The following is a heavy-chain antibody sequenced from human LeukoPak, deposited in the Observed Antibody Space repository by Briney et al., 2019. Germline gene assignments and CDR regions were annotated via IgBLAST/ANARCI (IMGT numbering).Heavy chain of an antibody. Sequence: ASVKVSCKTSGYTFIRYSIGWVRQAPGQGLEWMGWMNPNSGNTGYAQKFQGRVTITRNTSISTAYMELSSLRSEDTAVYYCARGPRDMDVWGKGTTVTVSS. CDR2: MNPNSGNT. V-gene: IGHV1-8*03. CDR1: GYTFIRYS. CDR3: ARGPRDMDV. J-gene: IGHJ6*03.